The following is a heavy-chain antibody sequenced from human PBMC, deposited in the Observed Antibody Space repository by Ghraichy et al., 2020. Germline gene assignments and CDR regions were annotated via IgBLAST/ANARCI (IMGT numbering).Heavy chain of an antibody. CDR2: VYYSGNT. V-gene: IGHV4-39*01. D-gene: IGHD6-19*01. J-gene: IGHJ4*02. CDR3: ARVEGYSTGWYCDY. Sequence: SETLSLTCTVSGGSVYTSTYYWGWIRQPPGKGLEWVGTVYYSGNTYYNPSLKSRVTISVDKSKNQFSLKLSSVTAADTAVYYCARVEGYSTGWYCDYWGQGTLVTVSS. CDR1: GGSVYTSTYY.